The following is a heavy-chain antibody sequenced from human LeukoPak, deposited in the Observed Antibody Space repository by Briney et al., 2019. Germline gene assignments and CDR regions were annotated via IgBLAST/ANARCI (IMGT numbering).Heavy chain of an antibody. J-gene: IGHJ4*02. D-gene: IGHD2-21*02. CDR3: ARDSGDWTVDY. V-gene: IGHV1-46*01. Sequence: ASVKVSCKASGYTFTSYYMHWVRQAPGQGLEWMGIINPSGGTTNYAQKFQGRGTMTRDTSTSTDYLELTSLRSEDTAVHYCARDSGDWTVDYWGQGTLVTVSS. CDR1: GYTFTSYY. CDR2: INPSGGTT.